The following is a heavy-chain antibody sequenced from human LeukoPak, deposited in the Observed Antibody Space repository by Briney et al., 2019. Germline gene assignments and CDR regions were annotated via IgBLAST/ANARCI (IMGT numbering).Heavy chain of an antibody. CDR3: AKEGYYGSGSFPDY. Sequence: GGSLRLSCAVSGFTFSSYGMHWVRQAPGKGLEWVAVISYDGSNKYYADSVKGRFTISRDNSKNTLYLQMNSLRAEDTAVYYCAKEGYYGSGSFPDYWGQGTLVTVSS. CDR1: GFTFSSYG. CDR2: ISYDGSNK. D-gene: IGHD3-10*01. J-gene: IGHJ4*02. V-gene: IGHV3-30*18.